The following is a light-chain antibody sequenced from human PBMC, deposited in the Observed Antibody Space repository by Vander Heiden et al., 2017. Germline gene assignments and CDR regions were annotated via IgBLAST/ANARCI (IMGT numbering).Light chain of an antibody. CDR2: DVS. J-gene: IGLJ1*01. CDR1: SSDVGGYNY. CDR3: CSYAGSYTSPYV. Sequence: QSALTQPRSVSGSPGQSVTISCTGTSSDVGGYNYVSWYQQHPGKAPELMIYDVSKRPSGVPDRFSGSKSGNTASLTISGLQAEDEADYYCCSYAGSYTSPYVFGTGTKVTVL. V-gene: IGLV2-11*01.